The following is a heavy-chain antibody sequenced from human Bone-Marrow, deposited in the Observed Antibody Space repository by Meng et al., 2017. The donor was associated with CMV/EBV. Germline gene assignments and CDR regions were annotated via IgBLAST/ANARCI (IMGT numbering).Heavy chain of an antibody. Sequence: GGSLRLSCAASGFSVSSNYMSWVRQAPGKGLEWVSVIYSGGSTYYTDSVKGRFTLSRDNSKNTLYLQMNSLRAEDTAVYYCARGGSGWYGGVFGYWGQGTLVTVSS. CDR2: IYSGGST. CDR3: ARGGSGWYGGVFGY. D-gene: IGHD6-19*01. J-gene: IGHJ4*02. V-gene: IGHV3-53*01. CDR1: GFSVSSNY.